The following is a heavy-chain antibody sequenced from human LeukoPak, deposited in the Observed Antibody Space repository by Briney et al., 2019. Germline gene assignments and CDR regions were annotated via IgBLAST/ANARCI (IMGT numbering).Heavy chain of an antibody. V-gene: IGHV3-11*01. CDR2: ISSSGSTI. CDR3: ARDPNYDFWSGYYPKHANWFDP. J-gene: IGHJ5*02. Sequence: PGGSLRLSCAASGFTFSGYYMSWIRQAPGKGLEWVSYISSSGSTIYYADSVKGRFTISRDNAKNSLYLQMNSLRAEDTAVYYCARDPNYDFWSGYYPKHANWFDPWGQGTLVTVSS. CDR1: GFTFSGYY. D-gene: IGHD3-3*01.